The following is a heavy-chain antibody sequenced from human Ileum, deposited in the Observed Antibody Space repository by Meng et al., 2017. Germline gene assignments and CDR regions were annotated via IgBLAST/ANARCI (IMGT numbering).Heavy chain of an antibody. Sequence: QVPQGGPRPPLVKLSRTRPPTCAVSGTWWSWVRQPPGKGLEWIGEIFQSGRTNYNPSLKSRVTISIDKSKSQISLQLSAVTAADTAVYSCATSNDRDVYYLGYWGQGTLVTVSS. CDR1: GTW. CDR3: ATSNDRDVYYLGY. D-gene: IGHD3-22*01. J-gene: IGHJ4*02. V-gene: IGHV4-4*02. CDR2: IFQSGRT.